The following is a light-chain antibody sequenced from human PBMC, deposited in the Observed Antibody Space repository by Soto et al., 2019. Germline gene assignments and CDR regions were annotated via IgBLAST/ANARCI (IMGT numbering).Light chain of an antibody. V-gene: IGKV3-15*01. Sequence: EIVMTHSPATLSVSPGERATLSCTASQSVSSNLAWYQQKPGQAPRLLIYGASTRATGIPARFSGSGSGTEFTLTISSLQFEDSAVYCCQQYDNWRPVTFGGGTKVEIK. J-gene: IGKJ4*01. CDR2: GAS. CDR1: QSVSSN. CDR3: QQYDNWRPVT.